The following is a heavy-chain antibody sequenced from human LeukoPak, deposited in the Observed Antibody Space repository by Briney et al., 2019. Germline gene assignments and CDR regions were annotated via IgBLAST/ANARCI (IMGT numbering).Heavy chain of an antibody. D-gene: IGHD3-3*01. J-gene: IGHJ6*02. Sequence: ASVKISCKASGYTFTGYYMHWVRQAPGQGLEWMGIINPSGGSTSYAQKFQGRVTMTRDTSTSTVYMELSSLRSEDTAVYYCASGLFTDYGMDVWGQGTTVTVSS. CDR3: ASGLFTDYGMDV. CDR1: GYTFTGYY. V-gene: IGHV1-46*01. CDR2: INPSGGST.